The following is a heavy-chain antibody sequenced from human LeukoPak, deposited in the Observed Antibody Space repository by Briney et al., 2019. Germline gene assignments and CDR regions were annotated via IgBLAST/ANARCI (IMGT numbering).Heavy chain of an antibody. CDR2: MNPNSGNT. D-gene: IGHD2-2*03. V-gene: IGHV1-8*01. Sequence: GASVKVSCKASGYTFTSYDINWVRQATGQGLEWMGWMNPNSGNTGYAQKFQGRVTMTRNTSISTAYMELSSLRSEDTAVYYCARAGYCSSTSCYAFYYYYYGMDVWGQGTTVTVSS. CDR1: GYTFTSYD. J-gene: IGHJ6*02. CDR3: ARAGYCSSTSCYAFYYYYYGMDV.